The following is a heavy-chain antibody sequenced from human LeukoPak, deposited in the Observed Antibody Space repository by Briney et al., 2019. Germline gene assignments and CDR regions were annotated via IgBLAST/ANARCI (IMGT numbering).Heavy chain of an antibody. CDR3: ARDRYCSSTSCYGYLQH. V-gene: IGHV1-46*03. CDR2: INPSGGST. CDR1: GYTFTSYY. J-gene: IGHJ1*01. Sequence: ASVKVSCKASGYTFTSYYMHWVRQAPGQGLEWMGIINPSGGSTSYAQKFQGRVTMTRDTSTSTVYMELSSLRSEDTAVYYCARDRYCSSTSCYGYLQHWGQGTLVTISS. D-gene: IGHD2-2*01.